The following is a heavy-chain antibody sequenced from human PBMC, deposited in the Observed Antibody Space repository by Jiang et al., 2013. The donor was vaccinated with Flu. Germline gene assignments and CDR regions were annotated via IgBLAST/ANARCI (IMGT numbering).Heavy chain of an antibody. V-gene: IGHV1-69*01. CDR1: GGTFSSYA. J-gene: IGHJ4*02. D-gene: IGHD2-15*01. CDR3: ARGPYCSGGSCRLKSNPYYFDY. CDR2: IIPIFGTA. Sequence: GAEVKKPGSSVKVSCKASGGTFSSYAISWVRQAPGQGLEWMGGIIPIFGTANYAQKFQGRVTITADESTSTAYMELSSLRSEDTAVYYCARGPYCSGGSCRLKSNPYYFDYWGQGTLVTVSS.